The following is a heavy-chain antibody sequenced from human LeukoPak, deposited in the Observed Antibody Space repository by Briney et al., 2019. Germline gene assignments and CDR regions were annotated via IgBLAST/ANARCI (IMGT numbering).Heavy chain of an antibody. CDR2: ISSSSYT. D-gene: IGHD2-15*01. J-gene: IGHJ4*02. V-gene: IGHV3-11*06. CDR1: GFTFSDYY. CDR3: ARYPSYCSGGRCYLDH. Sequence: PGGSLRLSCAASGFTFSDYYMSWIRQAPGKGLEWGSYISSSSYTNYADSVKGRFTISRDNAKNSLYLQMNSLRAEDTAVYYCARYPSYCSGGRCYLDHWGQGTLVTVSS.